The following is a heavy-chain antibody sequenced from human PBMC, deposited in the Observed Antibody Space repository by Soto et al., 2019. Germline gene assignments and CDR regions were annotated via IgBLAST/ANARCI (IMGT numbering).Heavy chain of an antibody. CDR3: ASLYCTNGVCSPRYYGMDV. V-gene: IGHV1-46*01. Sequence: ASVKVSCKASGYTFTSYYTHWVRQAPGQGLEWMGIINPSGGSTSYAQKFQGRVTMTRDTSTSTVYMELSSLRSEDTAVYYCASLYCTNGVCSPRYYGMDVWGQGTTVTVSS. J-gene: IGHJ6*02. CDR2: INPSGGST. CDR1: GYTFTSYY. D-gene: IGHD2-8*01.